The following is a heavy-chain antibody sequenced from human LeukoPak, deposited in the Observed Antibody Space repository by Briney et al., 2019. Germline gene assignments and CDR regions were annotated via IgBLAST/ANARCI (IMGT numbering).Heavy chain of an antibody. D-gene: IGHD3-22*01. CDR1: GGPMSPYY. J-gene: IGHJ4*02. Sequence: SETLSLTCTVSGGPMSPYYWAWIRQPPGKGLEWIGYIYHSGSTYYNPSLKSRVTISVDRSKNQFSLKLSSVTAADTAVYYCARVGHDSSGYYLHYYFDYWGQGTLVTVSS. CDR3: ARVGHDSSGYYLHYYFDY. V-gene: IGHV4-30-2*01. CDR2: IYHSGST.